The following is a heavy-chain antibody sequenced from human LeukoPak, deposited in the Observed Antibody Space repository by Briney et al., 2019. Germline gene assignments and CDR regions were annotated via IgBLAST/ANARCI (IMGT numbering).Heavy chain of an antibody. D-gene: IGHD3-22*01. CDR2: ISGSGGST. CDR1: GFTFSRYA. CDR3: AKGDYYDSSLSSLDY. J-gene: IGHJ4*02. Sequence: GGSLRLSCAASGFTFSRYAMSWVRQAPAKGLEWVSAISGSGGSTYYADSVKGRFTISRHNSKNTLYLQMNSLRAEDTAVYYCAKGDYYDSSLSSLDYWGQGTLVTVSS. V-gene: IGHV3-23*01.